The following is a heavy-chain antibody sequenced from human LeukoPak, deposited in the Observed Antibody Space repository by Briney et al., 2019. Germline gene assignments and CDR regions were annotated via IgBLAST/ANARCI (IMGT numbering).Heavy chain of an antibody. CDR1: GVSISRRPYY. D-gene: IGHD3-16*01. J-gene: IGHJ4*02. CDR3: ATLEIGGYYFDY. Sequence: TSETLSLTCTVSGVSISRRPYYWGWVRQPPGKGLGWIGSISYSGSIHYNPSLKSRVTISVDTSKNHFSLRLSSVTAADTAVYYCATLEIGGYYFDYWGQGTLVTVSS. V-gene: IGHV4-39*01. CDR2: ISYSGSI.